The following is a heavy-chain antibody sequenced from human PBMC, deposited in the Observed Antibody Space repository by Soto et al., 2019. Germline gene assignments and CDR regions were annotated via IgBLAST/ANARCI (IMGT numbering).Heavy chain of an antibody. J-gene: IGHJ5*02. CDR2: ISYDGSNK. Sequence: GGSLRLSCAASGFTFSSYGMHWVRQAPDKGLEWVAVISYDGSNKYYADSVKGRFTISRDNSKNTLYLQMNSLRAEDTAVYYCAKDLQGSLDPWGQGTLVTVSS. D-gene: IGHD1-1*01. V-gene: IGHV3-30*18. CDR1: GFTFSSYG. CDR3: AKDLQGSLDP.